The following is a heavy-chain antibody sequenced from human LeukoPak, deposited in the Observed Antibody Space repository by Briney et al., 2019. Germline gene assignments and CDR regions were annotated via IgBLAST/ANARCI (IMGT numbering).Heavy chain of an antibody. CDR3: ARDGAARWEGFFDY. CDR2: IIPIFGTA. Sequence: ASVKVSCKASGYTFTGYYMHWVRQAPGQGLEWMGRIIPIFGTANYAQKFQGRVTITTDESTSTAYMELSSLRSEDTAVYYCARDGAARWEGFFDYWGQGTLVTVSS. J-gene: IGHJ4*02. D-gene: IGHD6-6*01. V-gene: IGHV1-69*05. CDR1: GYTFTGYY.